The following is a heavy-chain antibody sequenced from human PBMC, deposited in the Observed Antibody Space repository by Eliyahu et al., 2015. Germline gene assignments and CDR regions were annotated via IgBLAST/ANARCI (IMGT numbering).Heavy chain of an antibody. J-gene: IGHJ4*02. V-gene: IGHV3-21*01. CDR1: GFIFSSYS. CDR3: ARVPLWGGETYFDY. Sequence: EVQLVESGGGLVKPGGSLSLSCAASGFIFSSYSMNWVRQAPGKGLEWVSSISSRSTYIYYADSRKGRFTISRDDARNSLYLQMNSLRAEDTAVYYCARVPLWGGETYFDYWGQGTLVTVSS. CDR2: ISSRSTYI. D-gene: IGHD2-21*01.